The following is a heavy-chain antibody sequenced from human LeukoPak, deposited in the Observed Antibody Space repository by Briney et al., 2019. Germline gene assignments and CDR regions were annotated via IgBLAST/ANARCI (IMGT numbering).Heavy chain of an antibody. Sequence: GGSLRLSCVASGFTFSSYSMNWVRQAPGKGLEWVSFISSSSSTTYYADSVKGRFTISRDNAKNSLYLQMNSLRAEDTAVYYCARAALDPLVVTYYFDYWGQGTLVTVSS. CDR1: GFTFSSYS. D-gene: IGHD3-22*01. J-gene: IGHJ4*02. CDR3: ARAALDPLVVTYYFDY. CDR2: ISSSSSTT. V-gene: IGHV3-48*04.